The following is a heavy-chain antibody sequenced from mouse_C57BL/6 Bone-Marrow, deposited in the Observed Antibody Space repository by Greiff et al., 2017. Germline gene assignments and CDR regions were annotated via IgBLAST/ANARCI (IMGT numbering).Heavy chain of an antibody. CDR1: GYTFTSYW. J-gene: IGHJ4*01. CDR2: IDPSDSYT. D-gene: IGHD1-1*01. Sequence: VQLQQPGAELVRPGTSVKLSCKASGYTFTSYWMHWVKQRPGQGLEWIGVIDPSDSYTNYNQKFKGKATLTVDTSSSTAYMQLSSLTSEDSAVYYCARLGSSGYAMDYWGQGTSVTVSS. CDR3: ARLGSSGYAMDY. V-gene: IGHV1-59*01.